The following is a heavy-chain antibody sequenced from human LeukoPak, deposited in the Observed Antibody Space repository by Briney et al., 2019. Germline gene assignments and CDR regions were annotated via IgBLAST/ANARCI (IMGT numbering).Heavy chain of an antibody. CDR2: ISGSGGST. V-gene: IGHV3-23*01. CDR3: ARKYSGTNPFDY. J-gene: IGHJ4*02. CDR1: GFTFSSYA. D-gene: IGHD1-26*01. Sequence: GGSLRLSCAASGFTFSSYAMSWVRQAPGKGLEWVSAISGSGGSTYYADSVKGRFTISRDNSKNTLYLQMNSLRAEDTALYYCARKYSGTNPFDYWGQGTLVTVSS.